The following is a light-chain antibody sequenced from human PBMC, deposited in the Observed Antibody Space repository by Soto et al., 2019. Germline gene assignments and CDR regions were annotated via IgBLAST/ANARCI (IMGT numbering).Light chain of an antibody. Sequence: DIQMTQSPSSLSASVGDRVTITCRASQSISSYLNWYQQKPGKAPKLLIYAASSLQSGVPSRFSGSGSGTDFTLTISSLQPEDFATYYCHQSYSTWTFGQGTKVDI. CDR3: HQSYSTWT. CDR1: QSISSY. CDR2: AAS. V-gene: IGKV1-39*01. J-gene: IGKJ1*01.